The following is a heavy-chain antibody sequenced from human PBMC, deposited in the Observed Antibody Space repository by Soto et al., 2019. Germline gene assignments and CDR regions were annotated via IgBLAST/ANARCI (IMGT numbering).Heavy chain of an antibody. J-gene: IGHJ4*02. CDR3: AKGRRYYDSSGYYQYFDY. Sequence: VGSLRLSCAASGFTFSSYAMSWVRQAPGKGLEWVSAISGSGGSTYYADSVKGRFTISRDNSKNTLYLQMNSLRAEDTAVYYCAKGRRYYDSSGYYQYFDYWGQGTLVTVSS. CDR1: GFTFSSYA. D-gene: IGHD3-22*01. CDR2: ISGSGGST. V-gene: IGHV3-23*01.